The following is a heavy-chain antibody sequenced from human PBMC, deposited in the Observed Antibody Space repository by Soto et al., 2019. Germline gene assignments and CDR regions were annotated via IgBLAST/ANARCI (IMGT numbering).Heavy chain of an antibody. D-gene: IGHD2-21*02. CDR2: ISSDGNDR. V-gene: IGHV3-30*03. CDR3: AHGSDIARQVLHY. CDR1: GFTFSNFG. Sequence: QVQLLESGGGVVQPGRSLRLSCAASGFTFSNFGMHWVRQAPGKGLECVAAISSDGNDRYYSESVKGQFIISRDNSKNTLFLQMNSLRVEDTAMYYCAHGSDIARQVLHYWGQGNLVTVSS. J-gene: IGHJ4*02.